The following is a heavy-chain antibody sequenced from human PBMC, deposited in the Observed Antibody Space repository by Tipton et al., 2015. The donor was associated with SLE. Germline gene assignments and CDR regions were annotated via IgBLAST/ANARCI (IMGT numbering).Heavy chain of an antibody. V-gene: IGHV3-48*01. CDR1: GFTFSSYS. J-gene: IGHJ4*02. CDR3: ARDSSRGWFDY. D-gene: IGHD6-19*01. CDR2: ISSSSSTI. Sequence: SLRLSCAASGFTFSSYSMNWVRQAPGKGLEWVSYISSSSSTIYYADSVKGRFTISRDNAKNSLYLQMNSLRAEDTAVYYCARDSSRGWFDYWGQGTLVTVSS.